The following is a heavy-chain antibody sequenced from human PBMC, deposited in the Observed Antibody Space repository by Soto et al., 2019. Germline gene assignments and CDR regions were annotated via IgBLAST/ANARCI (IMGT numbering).Heavy chain of an antibody. CDR2: IWYDGSNK. Sequence: PGGSLRLSCAASGFTFSSYGMHWVRQAPGKGLEWVAVIWYDGSNKYYADSVKGRFTISRDNSKNTLYLQMNSLRAEDTAVYYCARDLKKYSSSWDPFDYWGQGTLVTVSS. J-gene: IGHJ4*02. D-gene: IGHD6-13*01. V-gene: IGHV3-33*01. CDR3: ARDLKKYSSSWDPFDY. CDR1: GFTFSSYG.